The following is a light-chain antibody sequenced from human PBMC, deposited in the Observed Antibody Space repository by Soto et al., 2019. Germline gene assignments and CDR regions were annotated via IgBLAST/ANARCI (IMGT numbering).Light chain of an antibody. V-gene: IGKV1D-12*01. J-gene: IGKJ5*01. CDR1: QDIFAY. CDR2: AAS. CDR3: QQAYSFPIT. Sequence: DIQVTQSPSSVSASVGDRDTITCRASQDIFAYLAWYQHKPGRAPELLIRAASTLQSGVPSRFSGSGSGTDFTLTINSLQPEDFATYYCQQAYSFPITFGQGTRLENK.